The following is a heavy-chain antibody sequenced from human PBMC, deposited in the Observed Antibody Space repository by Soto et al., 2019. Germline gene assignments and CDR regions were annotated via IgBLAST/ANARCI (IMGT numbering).Heavy chain of an antibody. CDR3: ARATERFGQLLYPIHX. Sequence: LRLSCAASGLTFSGYEMNWVRQAPGKGLGWVSYISSSVSTIYYAYSLKGRFTISRDNAKNSLYLQMNSLRTYDTAVYYCARATERFGQLLYPIHXWGQVTLFTVSX. V-gene: IGHV3-48*03. CDR1: GLTFSGYE. J-gene: IGHJ4*02. D-gene: IGHD3-10*01. CDR2: ISSSVSTI.